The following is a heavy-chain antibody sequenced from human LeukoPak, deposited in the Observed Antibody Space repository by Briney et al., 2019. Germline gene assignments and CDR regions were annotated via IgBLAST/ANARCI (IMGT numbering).Heavy chain of an antibody. CDR2: TNNSSSTI. J-gene: IGHJ4*02. V-gene: IGHV3-48*04. CDR3: ASFHELC. CDR1: GFTFSRYS. D-gene: IGHD2-21*01. Sequence: GGSLRLSCAASGFTFSRYSMNWVRQAPGKGLEWVSYTNNSSSTIYYTDSVKGRFTISRDNAKNSLYLQMNSLRAEDTAVYYCASFHELCWGQGTLVTVSS.